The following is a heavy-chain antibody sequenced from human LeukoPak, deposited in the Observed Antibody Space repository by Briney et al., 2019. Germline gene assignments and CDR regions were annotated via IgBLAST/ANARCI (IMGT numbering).Heavy chain of an antibody. V-gene: IGHV3-7*04. CDR1: GLIFTSYA. D-gene: IGHD6-19*01. J-gene: IGHJ1*01. CDR2: IKQDGSET. Sequence: PGGALRLSCAASGLIFTSYAMSWVHQAPGKVLELVANIKQDGSETYYVDSVAGRFTISRDNAKNSLYLQMNSLRAEDTAVYYCARDTAVTGTPAEYFQHWGQGTLVTVSS. CDR3: ARDTAVTGTPAEYFQH.